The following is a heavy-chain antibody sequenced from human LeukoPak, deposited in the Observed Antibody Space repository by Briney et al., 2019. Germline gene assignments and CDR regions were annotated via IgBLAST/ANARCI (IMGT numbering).Heavy chain of an antibody. V-gene: IGHV3-69-1*02. CDR2: ISGSGMST. D-gene: IGHD3-10*02. Sequence: GGSLRLSCAASGFTVSSNYMSWVRQAPGKGLEWVSAISGSGMSTYYADSVKGRFTISRDNAKNSLYLQMNSLRAEDTAVYYCAELGITMIGGVWGKGTTVTISS. CDR1: GFTVSSNY. J-gene: IGHJ6*04. CDR3: AELGITMIGGV.